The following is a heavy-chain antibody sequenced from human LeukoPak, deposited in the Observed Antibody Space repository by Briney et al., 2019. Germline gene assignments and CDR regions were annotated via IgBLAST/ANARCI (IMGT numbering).Heavy chain of an antibody. Sequence: GRSLRLSCGAAGFSFTSHALTWVRQAPGKGLEWVSSISPSGDTYYADSVKGRFTSSRDSSTSTLYLQMNSLRVEDTAVYYCAKVTWFGERGWGHATLVTVSS. CDR2: ISPSGDT. D-gene: IGHD3-10*01. CDR3: AKVTWFGERG. V-gene: IGHV3-23*01. CDR1: GFSFTSHA. J-gene: IGHJ4*01.